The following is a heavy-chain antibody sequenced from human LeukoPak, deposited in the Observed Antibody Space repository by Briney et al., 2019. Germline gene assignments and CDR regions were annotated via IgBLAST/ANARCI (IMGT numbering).Heavy chain of an antibody. Sequence: GGSLRLSCAASGFAFSSYSMNWVRQAPGKGLEWVSSISSSSSYIYYADSVRGRFTISRDNAKNSLYLQMNSLRAEDTAVYYCARDLLWFGELSRPYYFDYWGQGTLVTVSS. CDR2: ISSSSSYI. V-gene: IGHV3-21*01. CDR1: GFAFSSYS. CDR3: ARDLLWFGELSRPYYFDY. D-gene: IGHD3-10*01. J-gene: IGHJ4*02.